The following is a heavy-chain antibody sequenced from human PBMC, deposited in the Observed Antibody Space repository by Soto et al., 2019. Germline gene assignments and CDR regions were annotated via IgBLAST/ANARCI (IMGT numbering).Heavy chain of an antibody. CDR3: ARDLGATGVLDY. CDR1: GGSISSYY. V-gene: IGHV4-59*01. Sequence: HVQLQESGPGLVKPSETLSLTCTVSGGSISSYYWSWIRQPPGKGLEWIGYIYYSGSTNYNPSLMSRVTISVDTSKNQFSVKVSSVTAADTAVYYCARDLGATGVLDYWGQGTLVTVSS. CDR2: IYYSGST. J-gene: IGHJ4*02. D-gene: IGHD1-26*01.